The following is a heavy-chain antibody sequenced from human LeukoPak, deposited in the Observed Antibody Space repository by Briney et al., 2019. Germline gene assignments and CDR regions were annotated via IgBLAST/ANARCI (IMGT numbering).Heavy chain of an antibody. CDR3: ARAPAHYYDSSDHYYVGESYFDY. D-gene: IGHD3-22*01. J-gene: IGHJ4*02. V-gene: IGHV1-46*01. Sequence: ASVKVSCKASGYTFTSHFMHWVRQAPGQGLEWMGIINPRGGSTSYTQKFQGRVTMTRDTSTSTVYMELSSLRSEDTAVYYCARAPAHYYDSSDHYYVGESYFDYWGQGTLVTVSS. CDR1: GYTFTSHF. CDR2: INPRGGST.